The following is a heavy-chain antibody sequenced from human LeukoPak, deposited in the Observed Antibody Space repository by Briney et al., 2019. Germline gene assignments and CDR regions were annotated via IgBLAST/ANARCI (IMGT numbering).Heavy chain of an antibody. CDR3: ARNRGPSY. CDR2: IKPDGSEN. CDR1: GFTFSSYL. Sequence: GGSLRLSCAASGFTFSSYLMTWVRQAPGKGLEWVANIKPDGSENYYADSVEGRFTISRDNAKNSVYLQMDSLRAEDTAVYYCARNRGPSYWGQGTLVTVSS. V-gene: IGHV3-7*01. J-gene: IGHJ4*02.